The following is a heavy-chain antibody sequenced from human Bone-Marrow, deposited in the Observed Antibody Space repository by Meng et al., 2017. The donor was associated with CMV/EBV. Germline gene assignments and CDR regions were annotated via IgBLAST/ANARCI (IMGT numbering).Heavy chain of an antibody. CDR1: GFTFSTYT. V-gene: IGHV3-23*03. CDR3: AKGKTGDY. J-gene: IGHJ4*02. CDR2: IYRGGDGT. Sequence: GESLKISCAASGFTFSTYTLSWVRQAPGKGLEWVSVIYRGGDGTDYADSVKGRFTVSRDDSKNTLYLQMSSLRADDTAVYYCAKGKTGDYWGQGNLVNVAS.